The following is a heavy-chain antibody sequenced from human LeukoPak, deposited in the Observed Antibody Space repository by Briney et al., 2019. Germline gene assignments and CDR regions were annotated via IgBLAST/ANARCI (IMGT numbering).Heavy chain of an antibody. CDR1: GLSFSDFA. V-gene: IGHV3-48*01. D-gene: IGHD3-22*01. CDR3: ATASYYETSGFKSYWYFDI. Sequence: GGSLRLSCGASGLSFSDFAMNWVRQAPGKEVEWISYINYDNRTIYYADSVKGRFTISRDNAKKSVFLQVKSLRAEDTAVYYCATASYYETSGFKSYWYFDIWGRGTLVTVSS. CDR2: INYDNRTI. J-gene: IGHJ2*01.